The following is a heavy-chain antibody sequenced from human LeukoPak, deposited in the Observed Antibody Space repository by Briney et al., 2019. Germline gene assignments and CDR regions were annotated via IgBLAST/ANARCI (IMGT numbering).Heavy chain of an antibody. CDR3: ARDEGYCSSTSCSNYYYYGMDV. Sequence: GASVKVSCKASGYTFTGYYMHWVRQAPGQGLEWMGWINPNSGGTNYAQKFQGRVTMTRDTSISTAYMELSRLRSDDMAVYYCARDEGYCSSTSCSNYYYYGMDVWGQGTTVTVSS. CDR1: GYTFTGYY. CDR2: INPNSGGT. V-gene: IGHV1-2*02. J-gene: IGHJ6*02. D-gene: IGHD2-2*01.